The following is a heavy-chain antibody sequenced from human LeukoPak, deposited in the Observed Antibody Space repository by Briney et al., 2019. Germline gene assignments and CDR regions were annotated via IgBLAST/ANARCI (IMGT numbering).Heavy chain of an antibody. J-gene: IGHJ6*03. V-gene: IGHV1-69*05. Sequence: SVKVSCKASGGTFISYAISWVRQAPGQGREGMGGIIPIFGTANYAQKFQGRVTIPTDESTSTAYMGLSSLRSEDTAVYYCARAEPERYSYGYYYYMDVWGKGTTVTVSS. D-gene: IGHD5-18*01. CDR3: ARAEPERYSYGYYYYMDV. CDR1: GGTFISYA. CDR2: IIPIFGTA.